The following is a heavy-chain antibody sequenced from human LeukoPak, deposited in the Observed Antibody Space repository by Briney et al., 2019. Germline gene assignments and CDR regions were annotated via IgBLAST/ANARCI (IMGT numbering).Heavy chain of an antibody. V-gene: IGHV3-9*01. D-gene: IGHD6-19*01. CDR1: GFTIDDYA. Sequence: GGSLRLSCAASGFTIDDYAMHWVRQAPGKGLEWVSGISWNSGSIGYADSVKGRFTISRDNAKNSLYLQMNSLGAEDTALYYCAKSVSSGWTPFDYWGQGTLVTVSS. CDR3: AKSVSSGWTPFDY. CDR2: ISWNSGSI. J-gene: IGHJ4*02.